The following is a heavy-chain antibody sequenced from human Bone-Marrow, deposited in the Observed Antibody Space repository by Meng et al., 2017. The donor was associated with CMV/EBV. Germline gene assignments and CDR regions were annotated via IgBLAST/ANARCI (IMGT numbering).Heavy chain of an antibody. V-gene: IGHV3-21*01. CDR1: GFTFSSYS. Sequence: GGSLRLSCAASGFTFSSYSMNWVRQAPGKGLEWVSSISSSSSYTYYADSVKGRFTISRDNAKNSLYLQMNSLRAEDTAVYYCARAATGTTEEDDYWGQGTLVTVSS. CDR2: ISSSSSYT. J-gene: IGHJ4*02. CDR3: ARAATGTTEEDDY. D-gene: IGHD1-7*01.